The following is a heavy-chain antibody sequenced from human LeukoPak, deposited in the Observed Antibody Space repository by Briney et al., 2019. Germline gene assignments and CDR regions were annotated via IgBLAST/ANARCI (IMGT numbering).Heavy chain of an antibody. CDR1: GFTFTRYS. D-gene: IGHD3-10*01. CDR3: VRGLYGLGSDY. J-gene: IGHJ4*02. Sequence: PGESLRLSCSASGFTFTRYSMHWVRQAPGKGLEFVSGISTIVVHTDHADSVTGRLSMSRDNSKNTVYLQMSSLRAEDTALYYCVRGLYGLGSDYWGQGTLVTASS. V-gene: IGHV3-64D*06. CDR2: ISTIVVHT.